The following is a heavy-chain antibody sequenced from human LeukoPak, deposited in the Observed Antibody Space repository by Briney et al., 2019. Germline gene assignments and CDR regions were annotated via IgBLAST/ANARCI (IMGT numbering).Heavy chain of an antibody. D-gene: IGHD2-2*02. CDR1: GGSISSYY. V-gene: IGHV4-59*12. Sequence: SQTLSLTCTVSGGSISSYYWSWIRQPPGKGLELIGYIYYTGSTNYNPSLKGRVTISVDTSKNQFSLKLSSVTAADTAVYYCARRICSSTSCYRFDPWGQGTLVTVSS. CDR2: IYYTGST. CDR3: ARRICSSTSCYRFDP. J-gene: IGHJ5*02.